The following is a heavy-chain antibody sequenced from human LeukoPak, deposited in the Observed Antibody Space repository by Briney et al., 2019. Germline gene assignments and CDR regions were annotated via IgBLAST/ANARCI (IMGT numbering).Heavy chain of an antibody. CDR1: GGSFSGYY. CDR2: INYSGST. Sequence: SETPSLTCAVYGGSFSGYYWSWIRQPPGKGLEWIGEINYSGSTNYNPSLKSRVTISVDTSKNQFSLKLSSVTAADTAVYYCARGIAAAGTKPIDYWGQGTLVTVSS. CDR3: ARGIAAAGTKPIDY. J-gene: IGHJ4*02. V-gene: IGHV4-34*01. D-gene: IGHD6-13*01.